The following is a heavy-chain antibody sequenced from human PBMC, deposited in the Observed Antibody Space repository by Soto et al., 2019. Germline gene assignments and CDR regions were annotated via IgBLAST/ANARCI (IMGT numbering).Heavy chain of an antibody. D-gene: IGHD6-6*01. CDR2: ISSNGVGT. Sequence: EVQLAESGGGLAQPGGSLRLSCAASGFTLSGYAMDWVRQAPGKGLEYVSGISSNGVGTYYANSVQGRFTISRDNSKNTVYLQMGSPRPEDMAVYYCARPARPDFYYMDVWGNGTTVTVSS. CDR1: GFTLSGYA. V-gene: IGHV3-64*01. J-gene: IGHJ6*03. CDR3: ARPARPDFYYMDV.